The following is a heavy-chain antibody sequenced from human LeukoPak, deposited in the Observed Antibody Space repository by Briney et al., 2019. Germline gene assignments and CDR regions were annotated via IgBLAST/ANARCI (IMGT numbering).Heavy chain of an antibody. D-gene: IGHD3-10*01. CDR1: GFTFGNFA. J-gene: IGHJ4*02. CDR3: AKGPYGSGSYPSDY. Sequence: PGRSLRLSCAASGFTFGNFAMPWVRQAPGKGLEWVSGITWNSGSIVYADSVKGRFTISRDNAKNSLYLQMNSLRAEDTAFYYCAKGPYGSGSYPSDYWGQGTLVTVSS. CDR2: ITWNSGSI. V-gene: IGHV3-9*01.